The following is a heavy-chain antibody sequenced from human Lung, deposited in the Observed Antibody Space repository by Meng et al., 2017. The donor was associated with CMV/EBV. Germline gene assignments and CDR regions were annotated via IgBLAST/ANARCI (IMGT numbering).Heavy chain of an antibody. V-gene: IGHV1-2*02. CDR1: GYTFTGYH. CDR2: INPNSGGT. J-gene: IGHJ4*02. Sequence: ASVKVSXKASGYTFTGYHMHWVRQAPGQGLEWMGWINPNSGGTNYAQKFQGRVTMTRDTSISTAYMELSRLRSDDTAVYYCASYYDFWSGYYHFDYWGQGTXVTVSS. CDR3: ASYYDFWSGYYHFDY. D-gene: IGHD3-3*01.